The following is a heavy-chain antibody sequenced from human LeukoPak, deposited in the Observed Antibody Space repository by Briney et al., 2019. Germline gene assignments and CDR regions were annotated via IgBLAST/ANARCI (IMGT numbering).Heavy chain of an antibody. Sequence: SETPSLTCTVSGGSVSSGSYYWNWIRQPPGKGLEWIGFVYYSGTTHYNPSLKSRLTISVDTSKGQFSLKLSSVTAADTAVYYCASGYSGFDFSLTNWGQGTLVTVSS. CDR3: ASGYSGFDFSLTN. CDR1: GGSVSSGSYY. V-gene: IGHV4-61*01. D-gene: IGHD5-12*01. J-gene: IGHJ4*02. CDR2: VYYSGTT.